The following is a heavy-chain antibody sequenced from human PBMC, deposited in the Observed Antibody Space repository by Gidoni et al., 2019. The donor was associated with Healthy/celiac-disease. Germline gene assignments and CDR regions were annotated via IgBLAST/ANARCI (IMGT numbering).Heavy chain of an antibody. D-gene: IGHD5-12*01. V-gene: IGHV3-21*01. CDR2: SSSSSSYI. J-gene: IGHJ4*02. Sequence: EVQRVESGGGLGQPGGSLRLSCAAYAFPFSSYSMNWARQAPGKGLEWVSSSSSSSSYIDYADSVKGRFTIYRDNAKNSLYLQMNSLRAEDTAVYYCARVPAGGDGYNYDYWGQGTLVTVSS. CDR3: ARVPAGGDGYNYDY. CDR1: AFPFSSYS.